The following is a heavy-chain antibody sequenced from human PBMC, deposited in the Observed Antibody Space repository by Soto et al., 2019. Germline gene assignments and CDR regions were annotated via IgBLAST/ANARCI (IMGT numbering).Heavy chain of an antibody. CDR1: GFTFSDYY. Sequence: GGSLRLSCAASGFTFSDYYMSWIRQAPGKGLEWVSYISSSGSTIYYADSVKGRFTISRDNAKNSLYLQMNSLRAEDTAVYYCARDFLPSNYYFDYWGQGTLVTVSS. CDR2: ISSSGSTI. CDR3: ARDFLPSNYYFDY. J-gene: IGHJ4*02. V-gene: IGHV3-11*01.